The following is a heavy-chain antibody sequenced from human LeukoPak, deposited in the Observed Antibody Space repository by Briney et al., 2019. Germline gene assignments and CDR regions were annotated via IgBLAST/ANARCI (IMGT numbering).Heavy chain of an antibody. J-gene: IGHJ4*02. CDR1: AGSFRSYY. CDR2: IYMSGST. V-gene: IGHV4-4*07. D-gene: IGHD3-22*01. Sequence: PSETLSLTCTVSAGSFRSYYWNWIRQPAGKGLEWIGRIYMSGSTDYNPSLKSRVTMSVDTSKNHFSLKLRSVTAADTAMYYCARGRGYYQDYWGQGTLVTVSS. CDR3: ARGRGYYQDY.